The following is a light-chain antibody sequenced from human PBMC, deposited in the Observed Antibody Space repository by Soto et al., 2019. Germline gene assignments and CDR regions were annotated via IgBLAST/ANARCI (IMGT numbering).Light chain of an antibody. J-gene: IGLJ2*01. Sequence: QSVLTQPASVSGSPGQSITISCTGASSDVGGYNYVSWYQQHPGKAPKLMIYEVTNRPSGVSDRFSGSKSGNTASLTIPGLQAEDEADYYCISYTGTTTLVVFGGGTQLTVL. CDR2: EVT. CDR1: SSDVGGYNY. CDR3: ISYTGTTTLVV. V-gene: IGLV2-14*01.